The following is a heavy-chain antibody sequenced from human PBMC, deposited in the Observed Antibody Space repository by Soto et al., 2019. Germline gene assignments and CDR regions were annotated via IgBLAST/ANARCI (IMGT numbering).Heavy chain of an antibody. Sequence: ASVKVSCKASGYTFTSYYMHWVRQAPGQGLEWMGIINPSGGSTSYAQKFQGRVTMTRDTSTSTVYMELSSLRSEDTAVYYCARSPGIAAAGYYYYYMDVWGKGTTVTVSS. CDR1: GYTFTSYY. V-gene: IGHV1-46*03. J-gene: IGHJ6*03. CDR2: INPSGGST. CDR3: ARSPGIAAAGYYYYYMDV. D-gene: IGHD6-13*01.